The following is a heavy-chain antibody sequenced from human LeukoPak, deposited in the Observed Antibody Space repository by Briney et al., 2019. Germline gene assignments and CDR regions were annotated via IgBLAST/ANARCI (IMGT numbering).Heavy chain of an antibody. D-gene: IGHD5-18*01. V-gene: IGHV1-69*04. J-gene: IGHJ4*02. Sequence: ASVKVSCKASGGTLTSYDINWVRQAPGQGLEWMGRMIPILGIADYAQKFQGRVTITADTSTSTAYMELRSLRSDDTAVYYCAIQLWLETPTDYWGQGTLVTVSS. CDR1: GGTLTSYD. CDR3: AIQLWLETPTDY. CDR2: MIPILGIA.